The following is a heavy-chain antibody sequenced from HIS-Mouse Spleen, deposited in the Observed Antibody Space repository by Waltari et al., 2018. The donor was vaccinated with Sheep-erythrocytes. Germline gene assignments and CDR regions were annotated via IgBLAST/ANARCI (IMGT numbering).Heavy chain of an antibody. CDR2: NNPNSGGT. J-gene: IGHJ3*02. Sequence: QVQLVQSGAEVKKPGASVKVSCKASGYTFTGYYMHWVRQAPGQGLEWMGWNNPNSGGTNYAPKFQGRVPMTRDTSISTAYMELSRLRSDDTAVYYCASVTGVDAFDIWGQGTMVTVSS. CDR1: GYTFTGYY. V-gene: IGHV1-2*02. D-gene: IGHD7-27*01. CDR3: ASVTGVDAFDI.